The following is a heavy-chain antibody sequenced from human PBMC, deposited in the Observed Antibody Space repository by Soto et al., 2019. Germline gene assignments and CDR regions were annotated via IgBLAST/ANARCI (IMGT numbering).Heavy chain of an antibody. D-gene: IGHD6-6*01. V-gene: IGHV4-59*01. CDR3: AREVESSSSPFDY. CDR2: IYYSGST. CDR1: GGSISSYY. Sequence: QVELQESGPGLVKPSETLSLSCTVSGGSISSYYWSWIRQPPGKGLEWLGYIYYSGSTNYNPSLKSRVSMSVDTSKNQFSLKLSSVTAADTAVYYCAREVESSSSPFDYWGQGTLVTVSS. J-gene: IGHJ4*02.